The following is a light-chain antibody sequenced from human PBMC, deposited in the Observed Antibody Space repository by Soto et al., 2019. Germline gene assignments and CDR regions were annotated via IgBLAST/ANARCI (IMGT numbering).Light chain of an antibody. CDR3: QHYNSYSEA. J-gene: IGKJ1*01. CDR1: QTISSW. Sequence: DIQMTQSPSTLSGSVGDRVTITFRASQTISSWLAWYQQKPGKAPKLLIYKASTLKSGVPSRFSGSGSGTEFTLTISSLLPDDFATYYCQHYNSYSEAFGQGTKVDIK. CDR2: KAS. V-gene: IGKV1-5*03.